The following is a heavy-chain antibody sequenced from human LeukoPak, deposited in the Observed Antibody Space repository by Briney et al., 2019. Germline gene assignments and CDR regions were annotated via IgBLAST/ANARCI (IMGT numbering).Heavy chain of an antibody. CDR2: ISGSGGST. Sequence: GGSLRLSCAASGFTFSSYAMSWVREAPGKGLGWVSAISGSGGSTYYADSVKGRFTISRDNSKNTLYLQMNSLRADDTAVYYCAKAFYCDSNGFYRRGQRTLVTVS. CDR3: AKAFYCDSNGFYR. D-gene: IGHD4-17*01. J-gene: IGHJ5*02. V-gene: IGHV3-23*01. CDR1: GFTFSSYA.